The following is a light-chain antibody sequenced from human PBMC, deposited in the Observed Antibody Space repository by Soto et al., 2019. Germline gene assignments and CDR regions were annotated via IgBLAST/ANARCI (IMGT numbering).Light chain of an antibody. J-gene: IGLJ1*01. CDR1: SSDVGSYNL. CDR3: HSYSTRSPRV. V-gene: IGLV2-14*02. Sequence: QSALTQPASVSGSPGQSITISCTGTSSDVGSYNLVSWYQQHPGKAPKLMIYEVSYRPSGVSNRFSGSKSGNTASLTISGLQAEDEADYYCHSYSTRSPRVFGTGTKLTVL. CDR2: EVS.